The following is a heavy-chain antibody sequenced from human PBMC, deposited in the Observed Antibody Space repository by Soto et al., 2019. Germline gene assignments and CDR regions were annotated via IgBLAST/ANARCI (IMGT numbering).Heavy chain of an antibody. CDR1: GFTFSRYA. V-gene: IGHV3-23*01. J-gene: IGHJ6*04. CDR2: VSGSGGTT. D-gene: IGHD1-1*01. Sequence: EVQLLESGGGLVQPGGSLRLSCAASGFTFSRYAMSWVRHAPGKGLEWVSAVSGSGGTTYYADSVKGRFTISRDNSKNTLYLQMNSLRAEDTAVYYCARLRIVDDPHYYGMAVWGKGTAVTVSS. CDR3: ARLRIVDDPHYYGMAV.